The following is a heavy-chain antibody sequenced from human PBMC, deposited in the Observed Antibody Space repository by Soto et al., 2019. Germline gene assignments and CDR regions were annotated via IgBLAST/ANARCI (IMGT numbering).Heavy chain of an antibody. J-gene: IGHJ6*02. CDR1: GVTFSSYA. CDR2: IIPIFGTA. V-gene: IGHV1-69*06. D-gene: IGHD2-2*01. CDR3: ARPEAGGYCSSTSCYDVPADSSGMDV. Sequence: FSFKASGVTFSSYAISWVGQAPGQGLEWMGGIIPIFGTANYAQKFQGRVTITADKSTSTAYMELSSLRSEDTAVYYCARPEAGGYCSSTSCYDVPADSSGMDVWGQGTTVTVSS.